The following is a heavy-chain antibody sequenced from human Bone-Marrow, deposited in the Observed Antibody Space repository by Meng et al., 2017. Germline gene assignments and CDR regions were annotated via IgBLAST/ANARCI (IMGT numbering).Heavy chain of an antibody. CDR3: ARVGKTRVHFQRSGSYYKSYYYYGMDV. CDR2: IIPIFGTA. Sequence: SVKVSCKASGYTFTSYDINWVRQAPGQGLEWMGGIIPIFGTANYAQKFQGRVTITADESTSTAYMELSSLRSEDTAVYYCARVGKTRVHFQRSGSYYKSYYYYGMDVWGQGTTVTVSS. D-gene: IGHD3-10*01. V-gene: IGHV1-69*13. J-gene: IGHJ6*02. CDR1: GYTFTSYD.